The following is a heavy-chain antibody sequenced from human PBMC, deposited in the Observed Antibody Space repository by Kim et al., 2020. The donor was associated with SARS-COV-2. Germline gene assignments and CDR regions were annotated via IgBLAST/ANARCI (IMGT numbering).Heavy chain of an antibody. CDR2: IYYSWST. D-gene: IGHD2-21*01. Sequence: SETLSLTCTVSGGSISSYYWSWIRQPPGKGLEWIGYIYYSWSTNYNPSLKSRVTISVDTSKNQFSLKLSSVTAADTAVYYCARGGLPGEGIVVGPYYYYYGMDVWGQGTTVTVSS. J-gene: IGHJ6*02. CDR1: GGSISSYY. V-gene: IGHV4-59*01. CDR3: ARGGLPGEGIVVGPYYYYYGMDV.